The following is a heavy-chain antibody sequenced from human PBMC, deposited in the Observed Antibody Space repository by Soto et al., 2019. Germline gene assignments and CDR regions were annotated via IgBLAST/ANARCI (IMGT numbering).Heavy chain of an antibody. CDR1: GFTFNSYA. CDR2: ISSRGGRT. D-gene: IGHD4-17*01. Sequence: EVQLLESGGGLVQPGGSLRLSCAASGFTFNSYAMSWVRQAPGKGLEWVSAISSRGGRTHYADSVKGRFTISRDNSKNTLYLQVYSLRAEDTAVYYCAKDHGPYGDGLDYWGQGTLVTVSS. J-gene: IGHJ4*02. CDR3: AKDHGPYGDGLDY. V-gene: IGHV3-23*01.